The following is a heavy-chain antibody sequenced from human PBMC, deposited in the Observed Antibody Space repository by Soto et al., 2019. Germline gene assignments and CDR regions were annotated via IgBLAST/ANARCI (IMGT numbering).Heavy chain of an antibody. CDR2: ISYDGSNK. CDR3: AKGDSFGVVNTYYFDY. J-gene: IGHJ4*02. D-gene: IGHD3-3*01. Sequence: PGGSLRLSCAASGFTFSSYGMHWVRQAPGKGLEWVAVISYDGSNKCYADSVKGRLTISRDNSKNTLYLQMNSLRAEDTAVYYCAKGDSFGVVNTYYFDYWGQGTLVTVSS. CDR1: GFTFSSYG. V-gene: IGHV3-30*18.